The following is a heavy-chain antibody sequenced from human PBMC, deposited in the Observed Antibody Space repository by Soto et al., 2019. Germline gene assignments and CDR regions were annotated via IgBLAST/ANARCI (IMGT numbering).Heavy chain of an antibody. D-gene: IGHD1-26*01. CDR2: IIPIFGIT. Sequence: QVQLVQSGAEVKKPGSSVKVSCKASGGTFSNYAISWVRQAPGQGLEWMGGIIPIFGITNFAQKFQGRVTMTADKSTSTAYMELSSLTSEDTAVYYCARVWGVSEHYYLFDYWGQGTLVTVSS. J-gene: IGHJ4*02. V-gene: IGHV1-69*17. CDR1: GGTFSNYA. CDR3: ARVWGVSEHYYLFDY.